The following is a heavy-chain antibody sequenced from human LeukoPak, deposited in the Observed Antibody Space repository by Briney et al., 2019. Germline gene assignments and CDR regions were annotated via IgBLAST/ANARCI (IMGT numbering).Heavy chain of an antibody. CDR2: IYHTEKT. Sequence: PSGTLSLTCGVSGGSIITSNWWTWVRQPPGNGLEWIGEIYHTEKTNYNPSLKSRVTISLDKSKNQFSLKLTSVAAADTAVYYCARNGPTAAGAFDIWGQGTTVIVSS. J-gene: IGHJ3*02. D-gene: IGHD6-13*01. V-gene: IGHV4/OR15-8*02. CDR3: ARNGPTAAGAFDI. CDR1: GGSIITSNW.